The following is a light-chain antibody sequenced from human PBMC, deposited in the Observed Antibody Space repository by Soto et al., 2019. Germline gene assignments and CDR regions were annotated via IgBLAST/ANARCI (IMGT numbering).Light chain of an antibody. CDR3: QTWGTGFQF. CDR2: LNNDGSH. Sequence: QPVLTQSPSASASLGASVKLTCTLSSGHSSYAIAGHQKQPGKGPRYLMDLNNDGSHTKGDGIPDRFSGSSSGADRYLIISSLQSEDEADYYCQTWGTGFQFFGGGTKLTVL. J-gene: IGLJ2*01. V-gene: IGLV4-69*01. CDR1: SGHSSYA.